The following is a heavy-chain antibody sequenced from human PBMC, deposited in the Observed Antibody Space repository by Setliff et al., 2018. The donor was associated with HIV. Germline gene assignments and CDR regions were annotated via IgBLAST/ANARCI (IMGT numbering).Heavy chain of an antibody. CDR2: IRSKAYGGTT. CDR1: GFTFSNAW. V-gene: IGHV3-49*04. Sequence: GGSLRLSCAASGFTFSNAWMSWVRQAPGKGLEWVGCIRSKAYGGTTDYAASVKGRFTISRDDSKSIGYLQMNSLKTEDTAVYYCTSSGANYYDRSVYPGYWGQGTLVTVSS. D-gene: IGHD3-22*01. CDR3: TSSGANYYDRSVYPGY. J-gene: IGHJ4*02.